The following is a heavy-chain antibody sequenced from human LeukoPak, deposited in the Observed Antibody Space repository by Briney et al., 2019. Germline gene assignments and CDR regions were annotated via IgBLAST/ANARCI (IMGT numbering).Heavy chain of an antibody. CDR3: ARDVGGYTFDY. D-gene: IGHD5-24*01. CDR1: GFSFISYT. Sequence: GGSLRLSCVASGFSFISYTMHWVRQAPGKGLEWVAVMSYDRSHKYLADSVKGRFTISRDNSKKTLYLQMNSLRVEDTAIYYCARDVGGYTFDYWGQGALVTVSS. J-gene: IGHJ4*02. CDR2: MSYDRSHK. V-gene: IGHV3-30*04.